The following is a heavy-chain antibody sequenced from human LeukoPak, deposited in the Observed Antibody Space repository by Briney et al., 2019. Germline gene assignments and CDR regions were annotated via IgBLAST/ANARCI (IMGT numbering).Heavy chain of an antibody. CDR1: GFTFNNYA. Sequence: GGSLRLSCAASGFTFNNYAMNWVRQAPGKGLEWVSSISGGGETTYYAASAKGRFTISRDNSQNTLYLQMNSLRAEDTAVYYCARDYADYVGYFFFDYWGQGTLVTVSS. CDR2: ISGGGETT. V-gene: IGHV3-23*01. D-gene: IGHD4-17*01. CDR3: ARDYADYVGYFFFDY. J-gene: IGHJ4*02.